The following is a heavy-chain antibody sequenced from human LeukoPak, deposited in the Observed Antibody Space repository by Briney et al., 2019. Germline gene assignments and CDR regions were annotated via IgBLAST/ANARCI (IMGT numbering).Heavy chain of an antibody. J-gene: IGHJ4*02. CDR3: ARAVHGSGSYYIDY. CDR1: GYPFTSYG. Sequence: ASVKISCKASGYPFTSYGISWVRQAPGKGVEWLGWLSSYNGNTKYAQKMQVRVTMTTDTSTSPAYLELRSLRADDTAVYYCARAVHGSGSYYIDYWGQGTLVTVSS. CDR2: LSSYNGNT. D-gene: IGHD3-10*01. V-gene: IGHV1-18*01.